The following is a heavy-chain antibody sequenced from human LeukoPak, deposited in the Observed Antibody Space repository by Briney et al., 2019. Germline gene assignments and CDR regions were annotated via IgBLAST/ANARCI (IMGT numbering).Heavy chain of an antibody. Sequence: PGGSLRLSCAAAGFTFSSYGMHSVRQAPGKGLEWVAFIRYDGSNKYYADSVTGRFTISRDNSKNTLYLQMNRLRAEDTAVYFCAKHRYCSSTSCYRVMDVWGKGTTVTVSS. V-gene: IGHV3-30*02. D-gene: IGHD2-2*02. CDR3: AKHRYCSSTSCYRVMDV. J-gene: IGHJ6*04. CDR1: GFTFSSYG. CDR2: IRYDGSNK.